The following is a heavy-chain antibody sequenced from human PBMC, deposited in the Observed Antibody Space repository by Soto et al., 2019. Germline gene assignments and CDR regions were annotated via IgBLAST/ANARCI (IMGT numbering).Heavy chain of an antibody. J-gene: IGHJ6*02. CDR2: IYGSGNT. Sequence: PSETLSLTCTVSGTSLNSGTNYWNWVRQPPGKALEWIGYIYGSGNTKYNPSLKSRVTISVDTSKNQFSLKLSSVTAADTAVYYCARDRSYYYGSGSRNYYYYGMDVWGQGTRVTVSS. D-gene: IGHD3-10*01. CDR1: GTSLNSGTNY. CDR3: ARDRSYYYGSGSRNYYYYGMDV. V-gene: IGHV4-61*01.